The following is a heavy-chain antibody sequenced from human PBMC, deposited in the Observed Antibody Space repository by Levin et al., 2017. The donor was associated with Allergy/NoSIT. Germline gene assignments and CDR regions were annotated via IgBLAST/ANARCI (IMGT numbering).Heavy chain of an antibody. V-gene: IGHV4-34*01. Sequence: SETLSLTCAVYGGSFSGYYWSWIRQPPGKGLEWIGEINHSGSTNYNPSLKSRVTISVDTSKNQFSLKLSSVTAADTAVYYCARSRVRVPAAMAAYYFDYWGQGTLVTVSS. CDR2: INHSGST. CDR3: ARSRVRVPAAMAAYYFDY. CDR1: GGSFSGYY. D-gene: IGHD2-2*01. J-gene: IGHJ4*02.